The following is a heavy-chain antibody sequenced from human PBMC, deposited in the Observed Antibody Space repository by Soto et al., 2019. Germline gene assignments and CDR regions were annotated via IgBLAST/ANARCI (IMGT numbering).Heavy chain of an antibody. J-gene: IGHJ5*02. CDR1: GISIDNYY. Sequence: QVQLQQSGPGLVKPSETLSLTCTVSGISIDNYYCSWIRQSAGKGLEWIGRIYSSGTTNYNPSLKSRVTMSVDMSKSQFPPNVRSVTAADTAVYYCVRDVGGSGWFAPWGQGTLVTVSS. CDR3: VRDVGGSGWFAP. CDR2: IYSSGTT. V-gene: IGHV4-4*07.